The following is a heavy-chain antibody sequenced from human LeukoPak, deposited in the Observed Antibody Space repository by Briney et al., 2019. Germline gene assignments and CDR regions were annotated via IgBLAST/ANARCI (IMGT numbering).Heavy chain of an antibody. D-gene: IGHD6-13*01. J-gene: IGHJ4*02. V-gene: IGHV3-30*18. CDR1: GFTFSGYG. CDR2: ISYDGSNT. Sequence: GRSLRLSCTASGFTFSGYGMHWVRQAPGMGLEWVAIISYDGSNTFYGDSVKGRFTVSRDNSKNTLYLQMNSLRAEDTATYYCVKSGIAAAGQRGYFDYWGQGTLVTVSS. CDR3: VKSGIAAAGQRGYFDY.